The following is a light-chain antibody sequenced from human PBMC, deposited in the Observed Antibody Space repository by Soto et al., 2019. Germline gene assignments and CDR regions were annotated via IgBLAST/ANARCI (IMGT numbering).Light chain of an antibody. V-gene: IGKV3-20*01. Sequence: EGVLTQSPGTLSLSPGEGATLSCRASQSVNNRYLAWYQQKPGQAPRLLISDASRRAAGIPDRFSGSGSGTDFTLTINRLEPEDFAVYYCQQYGSSVDTFGQGTKLEIK. CDR1: QSVNNRY. CDR3: QQYGSSVDT. CDR2: DAS. J-gene: IGKJ2*01.